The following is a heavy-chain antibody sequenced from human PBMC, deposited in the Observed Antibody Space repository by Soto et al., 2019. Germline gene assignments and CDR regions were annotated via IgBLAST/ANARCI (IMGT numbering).Heavy chain of an antibody. CDR2: ISTYNGNT. D-gene: IGHD6-13*01. V-gene: IGHV1-18*01. J-gene: IGHJ5*02. CDR3: ARTYGNSWYSS. Sequence: ASVKVSCKASGYTFTSYGITWVRQAPGQGLEWMGGISTYNGNTNYAQNLQGRVTMTTDTSTNTPYMELRSLRSDDTAVYYCARTYGNSWYSSWGQGTLVTVSS. CDR1: GYTFTSYG.